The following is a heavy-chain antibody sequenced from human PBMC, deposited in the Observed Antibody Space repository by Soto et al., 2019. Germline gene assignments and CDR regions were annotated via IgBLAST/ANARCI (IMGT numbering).Heavy chain of an antibody. V-gene: IGHV1-46*01. CDR1: GYTFTSYY. CDR3: ARVRSGYSYAVDFDY. CDR2: INPSGGST. Sequence: QVQLVQSGAEVKKPGASVKVSCKASGYTFTSYYMHWVRQAPGQGLEWMGIINPSGGSTSYAQKFEGRVTMTRDTSTSTVDMELSSLRSEDTAVYYWARVRSGYSYAVDFDYWGQGTLVTVSS. J-gene: IGHJ4*02. D-gene: IGHD5-18*01.